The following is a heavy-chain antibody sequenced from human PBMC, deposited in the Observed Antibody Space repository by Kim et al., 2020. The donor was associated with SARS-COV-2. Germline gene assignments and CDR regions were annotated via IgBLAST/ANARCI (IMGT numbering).Heavy chain of an antibody. CDR2: IYYSGST. CDR1: GGSISSSSYY. CDR3: ARYGGSGSFSTGWFYP. Sequence: SETLSLTCTVSGGSISSSSYYWGWIRQPPGKGLEWIGSIYYSGSTTYNPSLKSRVTISVDTSKNHSSLHLSSVTAADTAVYYCARYGGSGSFSTGWFYP. J-gene: IGHJ5*02. V-gene: IGHV4-39*07. D-gene: IGHD3-10*01.